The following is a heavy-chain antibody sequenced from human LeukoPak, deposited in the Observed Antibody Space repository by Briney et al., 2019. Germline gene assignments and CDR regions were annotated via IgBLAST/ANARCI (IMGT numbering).Heavy chain of an antibody. CDR3: ARRIVVKNWFDP. CDR1: GYSVSSGYY. Sequence: SETLSLTCAVSGYSVSSGYYWGWIRQPPGKGLEWIGSIYHSGSTYYNPSLKSRVTISVDRSKNQFSLKLSSVTAADTAVYYCARRIVVKNWFDPWGQGTLVTVSS. V-gene: IGHV4-38-2*01. D-gene: IGHD2-21*01. CDR2: IYHSGST. J-gene: IGHJ5*02.